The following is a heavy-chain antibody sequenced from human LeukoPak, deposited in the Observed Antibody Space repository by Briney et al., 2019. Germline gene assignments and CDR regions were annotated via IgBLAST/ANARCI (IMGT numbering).Heavy chain of an antibody. CDR1: GFTFDDYA. V-gene: IGHV3-43*02. D-gene: IGHD3-9*01. CDR3: AKDIGILTGKIPDY. CDR2: ISGDGGST. J-gene: IGHJ4*02. Sequence: GGSLRLSCAASGFTFDDYAMHWVRQAPGKGLEWVSLISGDGGSTYYADSVKGRFTISRDNSKNSLYLQINSLRTEDTALYYCAKDIGILTGKIPDYWGQGTLVTVSS.